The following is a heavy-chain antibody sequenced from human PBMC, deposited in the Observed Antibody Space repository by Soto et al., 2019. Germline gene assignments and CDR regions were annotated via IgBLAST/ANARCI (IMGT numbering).Heavy chain of an antibody. CDR3: ARDVYSSSCIRHFDY. Sequence: SETLSLTCAVSGGSISSSNWWSWVRQTPGKGLEWIGEIYHSGSTNYNPSLKSRVTISVDKSKNQFSLKLSSVTAADTAVYYCARDVYSSSCIRHFDYWGQGTLVTVSS. V-gene: IGHV4-4*02. J-gene: IGHJ4*02. CDR1: GGSISSSNW. D-gene: IGHD6-13*01. CDR2: IYHSGST.